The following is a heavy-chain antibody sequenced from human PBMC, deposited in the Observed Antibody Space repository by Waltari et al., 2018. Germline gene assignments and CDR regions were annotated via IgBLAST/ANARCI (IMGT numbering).Heavy chain of an antibody. Sequence: QVQLVESGGGVVQPGGSLRLSCAASGFTFSSYGMHWVRQAPGKGMEWVAFIRYDGSNKYYADSVKGRFTISRDNSKNTLYLQMNSLRAEDTAVYYCAKDIHRWAVAGPFDYWGQGTLVTVSS. CDR1: GFTFSSYG. J-gene: IGHJ4*02. CDR2: IRYDGSNK. V-gene: IGHV3-30*02. CDR3: AKDIHRWAVAGPFDY. D-gene: IGHD6-19*01.